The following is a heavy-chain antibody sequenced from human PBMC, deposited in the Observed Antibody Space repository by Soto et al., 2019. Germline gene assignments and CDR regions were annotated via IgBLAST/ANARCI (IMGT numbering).Heavy chain of an antibody. J-gene: IGHJ5*02. CDR3: AKGDSSGFIWFDP. CDR1: GYTFTAQY. V-gene: IGHV1-2*02. CDR2: INPTTGAT. Sequence: QAQLVQSGAEVKKPGASVKVSCQASGYTFTAQYLHWVRKAPGEGLEWMGWINPTTGATRHAQKFQGRVTMTRSTSMSTSYLQGRSLRPDDTAVYYCAKGDSSGFIWFDPWGQGTLVSVSS. D-gene: IGHD6-19*01.